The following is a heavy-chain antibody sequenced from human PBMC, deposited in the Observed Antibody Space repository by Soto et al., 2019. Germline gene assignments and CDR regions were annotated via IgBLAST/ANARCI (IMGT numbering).Heavy chain of an antibody. CDR2: IVVGSGNT. V-gene: IGHV1-58*01. CDR3: ARGPGGPDGPGDY. J-gene: IGHJ4*02. Sequence: SVKVSCKASGFTFTSSAVQWVRQARGQRLEWIGWIVVGSGNTNYAQKFQERVTITRDTSASTAYMELSSLRSEDTAVYYCARGPGGPDGPGDYWGQGTLVTVSS. D-gene: IGHD2-15*01. CDR1: GFTFTSSA.